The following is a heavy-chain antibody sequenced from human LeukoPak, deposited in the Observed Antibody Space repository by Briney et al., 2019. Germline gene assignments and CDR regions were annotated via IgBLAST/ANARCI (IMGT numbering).Heavy chain of an antibody. J-gene: IGHJ6*03. CDR3: ASVNYYDSSGYYFNYYYYYYMDV. D-gene: IGHD3-22*01. V-gene: IGHV1-69*11. Sequence: SVKVSCKASGDTFSNYYAISWVRQAPGQGLEWMGRIIPIVGTANYAQKFQGRVTITADESTSTAYMELSSLRSEDTAVYYCASVNYYDSSGYYFNYYYYYYMDVWGKGTTVTVSS. CDR1: GDTFSNYYA. CDR2: IIPIVGTA.